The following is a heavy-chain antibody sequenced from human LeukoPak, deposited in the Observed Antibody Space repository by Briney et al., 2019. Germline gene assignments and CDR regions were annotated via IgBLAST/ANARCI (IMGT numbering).Heavy chain of an antibody. CDR3: ARDSGYCSSTGCYVHYFDY. CDR1: GGSISSYY. D-gene: IGHD2-2*01. Sequence: PSETLSLTCTVSGGSISSYYWSWIRQPPGKGLEWIGYIYYSGSTNYNPSLKSRVTISVDTSKNQFSLKLSSVTAADTAVYYCARDSGYCSSTGCYVHYFDYWGQGTLVTVSS. CDR2: IYYSGST. J-gene: IGHJ4*02. V-gene: IGHV4-59*01.